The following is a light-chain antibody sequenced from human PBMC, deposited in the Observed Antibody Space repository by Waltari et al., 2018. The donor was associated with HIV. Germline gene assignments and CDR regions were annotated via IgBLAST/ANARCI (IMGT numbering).Light chain of an antibody. V-gene: IGLV1-47*01. CDR3: AAWGDSLSSYV. Sequence: QSVLTQPPSASGTPGQRVTISCSGSSSNIGSYYVYWYQQLPGAAPNLLIYRNNQRPSGVPDRFSGSKSGTSASLAISGLRSEDEADYYCAAWGDSLSSYVFGTGTKVTVL. J-gene: IGLJ1*01. CDR1: SSNIGSYY. CDR2: RNN.